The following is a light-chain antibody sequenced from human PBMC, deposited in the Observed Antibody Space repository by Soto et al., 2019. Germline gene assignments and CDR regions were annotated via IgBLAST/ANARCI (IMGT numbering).Light chain of an antibody. V-gene: IGKV3-20*01. CDR2: GAS. CDR3: QLYGSSRPMT. CDR1: QSVSSSY. Sequence: EIVLTQSPGTLSLSPGERATLSCRASQSVSSSYLAWYQQKPGQAPRRLIDGASSRATGIPDRFSGSGSGTDFTLNISGLEPEDFAVYYCQLYGSSRPMTIGGGKKVEIK. J-gene: IGKJ4*01.